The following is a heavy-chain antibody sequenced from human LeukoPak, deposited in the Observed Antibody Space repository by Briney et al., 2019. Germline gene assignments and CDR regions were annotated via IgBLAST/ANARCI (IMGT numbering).Heavy chain of an antibody. CDR3: TKDISTWPEYFDF. V-gene: IGHV3-23*01. CDR2: ISGSDGST. J-gene: IGHJ4*02. Sequence: GGSLRLSCAASGFTFSSYVMNWVRQAPGKGLEWLSGISGSDGSTYYADSVKGRFTISRDNTKNTLYLQINSLRAEDTAVYYCTKDISTWPEYFDFWGQGTLVTVS. CDR1: GFTFSSYV.